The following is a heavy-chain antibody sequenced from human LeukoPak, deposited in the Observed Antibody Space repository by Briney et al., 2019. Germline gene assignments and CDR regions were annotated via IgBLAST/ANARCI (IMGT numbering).Heavy chain of an antibody. CDR2: INPNSGGT. D-gene: IGHD1-1*01. Sequence: ASVKVSCRASGYTFTGYYMHWVRQAPGQGLEWMGWINPNSGGTNYAQKFQGRVTMTRDTSITTAYMELSRLRSDDTAVYYCARGRYNWNDGYYYYMDVWGKGTTVTISS. CDR1: GYTFTGYY. CDR3: ARGRYNWNDGYYYYMDV. V-gene: IGHV1-2*02. J-gene: IGHJ6*03.